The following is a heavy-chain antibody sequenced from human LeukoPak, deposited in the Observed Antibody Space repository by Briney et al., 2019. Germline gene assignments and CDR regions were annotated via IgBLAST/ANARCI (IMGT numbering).Heavy chain of an antibody. Sequence: PGGSLRLSCAASGFTFSSYAMHWVRQAPGKGLEWVAVISYDGSNKYYADSVKGRFTISRDNAKNSLYLQMNSLRAEDTAVYYCARDPGSKRLLSTPTDYWGQGTLVAVSS. D-gene: IGHD3-3*01. CDR1: GFTFSSYA. V-gene: IGHV3-30-3*01. J-gene: IGHJ4*02. CDR2: ISYDGSNK. CDR3: ARDPGSKRLLSTPTDY.